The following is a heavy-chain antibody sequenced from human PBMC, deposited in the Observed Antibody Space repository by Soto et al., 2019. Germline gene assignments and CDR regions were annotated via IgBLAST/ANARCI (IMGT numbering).Heavy chain of an antibody. Sequence: SETLSLTCTVSGGSISSSSYYWGWIRQPPGKGLEWIGSIYYSGSTYYNPSLKSRVTISVDTSKNQFSLKLSSVTAADTAVYYCARRSVYDFWSGYLDKGFDVWGQGTLVTVSS. J-gene: IGHJ4*02. D-gene: IGHD3-3*01. V-gene: IGHV4-39*01. CDR3: ARRSVYDFWSGYLDKGFDV. CDR1: GGSISSSSYY. CDR2: IYYSGST.